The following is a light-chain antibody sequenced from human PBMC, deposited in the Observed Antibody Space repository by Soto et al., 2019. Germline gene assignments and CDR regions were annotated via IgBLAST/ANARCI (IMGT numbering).Light chain of an antibody. CDR1: QSVSSY. J-gene: IGKJ1*01. Sequence: EIVMTQSPATLSVSPGERATLSCRASQSVSSYLAWYQQKPGQAPRLLMYGASSRATGVPERFSGSGSGTDFTLTISRLEPEDFAVYYCQQYGSSPRTFGQGTKVDIK. CDR2: GAS. V-gene: IGKV3-20*01. CDR3: QQYGSSPRT.